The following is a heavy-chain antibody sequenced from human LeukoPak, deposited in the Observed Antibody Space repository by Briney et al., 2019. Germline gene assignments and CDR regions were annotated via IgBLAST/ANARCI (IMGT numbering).Heavy chain of an antibody. CDR2: INHSGST. CDR1: GGSFSGYY. Sequence: PSETLSLTCAVYGGSFSGYYWSWIRQPPGKGPEWIGEINHSGSTNYNPSLKSRVTISVDTSKNQFSLKLSSVTAADTAVYYCARDSLGSQHWGQGTLVTVSS. J-gene: IGHJ1*01. CDR3: ARDSLGSQH. V-gene: IGHV4-34*01. D-gene: IGHD2-15*01.